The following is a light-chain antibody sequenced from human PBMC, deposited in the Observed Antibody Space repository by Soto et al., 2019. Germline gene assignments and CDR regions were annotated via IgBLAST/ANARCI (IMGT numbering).Light chain of an antibody. CDR3: QQYGSSPTWT. Sequence: ESVLTQSPGTLSLSPGERATLSCRASQSVSSNYLAWYQHKPGQAPRLLIYGASTRATGIPDRFSGSGSGTYFTLTISRLEPEDSAVYYCQQYGSSPTWTFGQGTKVEIK. CDR1: QSVSSNY. V-gene: IGKV3-20*01. CDR2: GAS. J-gene: IGKJ1*01.